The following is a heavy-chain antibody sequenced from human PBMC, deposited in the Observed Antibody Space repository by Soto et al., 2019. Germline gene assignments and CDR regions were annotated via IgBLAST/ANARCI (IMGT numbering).Heavy chain of an antibody. D-gene: IGHD2-15*01. CDR1: YP. Sequence: YPRIMKRKAPGKALEWVSAISGSGGSTYYADSVKGRFTISRDNSKNTLYLQMNSLRAEDTAVYSSARAGGSSSIDPGGQVTRVT. J-gene: IGHJ5*02. V-gene: IGHV3-23*01. CDR2: ISGSGGST. CDR3: ARAGGSSSIDP.